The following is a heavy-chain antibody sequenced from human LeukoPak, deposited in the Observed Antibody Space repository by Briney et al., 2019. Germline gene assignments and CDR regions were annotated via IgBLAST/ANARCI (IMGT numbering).Heavy chain of an antibody. Sequence: SETLSLTCGVYGGSFFGYYWTWIRQPPGKGLEWIGEINHSGSTRYNPSLKSRVTISLDTSKSQSSLKLTSVTAADTAVYFCARVPSRGSPFFDFWGQGTLVTVSS. CDR1: GGSFFGYY. J-gene: IGHJ4*02. D-gene: IGHD5-12*01. CDR3: ARVPSRGSPFFDF. V-gene: IGHV4-34*01. CDR2: INHSGST.